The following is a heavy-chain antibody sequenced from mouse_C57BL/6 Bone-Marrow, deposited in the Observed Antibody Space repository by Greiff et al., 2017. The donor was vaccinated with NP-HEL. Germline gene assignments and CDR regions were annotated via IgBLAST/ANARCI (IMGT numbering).Heavy chain of an antibody. CDR2: ISDGGSYT. J-gene: IGHJ2*01. D-gene: IGHD2-1*01. CDR3: SREGYGTIGDSYFDY. CDR1: GFTFSSYA. V-gene: IGHV5-4*01. Sequence: EVKLMESGGGLVKPGGSLKLSCAASGFTFSSYAMSWVRQTPEKRLEWVATISDGGSYTYYPDNVKGRSTISRDNAKNNLYLQMSHLKSEDTPMYYDSREGYGTIGDSYFDYWGRGTTLTVSS.